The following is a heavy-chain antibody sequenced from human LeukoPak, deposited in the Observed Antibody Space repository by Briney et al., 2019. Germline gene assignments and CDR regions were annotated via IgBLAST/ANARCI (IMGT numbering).Heavy chain of an antibody. V-gene: IGHV4-59*01. CDR1: GGSISSYY. CDR2: IYYSGST. D-gene: IGHD3-22*01. J-gene: IGHJ2*01. Sequence: PSETLSLTCTVSGGSISSYYWSWIRQTPGKGLEWIGYIYYSGSTNYNPSLKSRVTISVDTSKNQFSLKLSSVTAADTAVYYCARSYSSGYYPYWYFDLWGRGTLVTVSS. CDR3: ARSYSSGYYPYWYFDL.